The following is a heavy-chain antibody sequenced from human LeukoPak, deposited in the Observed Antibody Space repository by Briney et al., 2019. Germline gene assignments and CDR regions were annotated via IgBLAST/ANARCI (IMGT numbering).Heavy chain of an antibody. CDR1: GGSSSTYF. CDR2: IYYTGSS. V-gene: IGHV4-59*01. CDR3: ARNFRMQPYAFDI. Sequence: SETLSRTCTGAGGSSSTYFWSWVRQPPGKGLEGIGYIYYTGSSNYNTSLNSLVTISVDSSKHHFSLKLKSVTAADTAMYYCARNFRMQPYAFDIWGQGTMLTVSS. J-gene: IGHJ3*02. D-gene: IGHD1-14*01.